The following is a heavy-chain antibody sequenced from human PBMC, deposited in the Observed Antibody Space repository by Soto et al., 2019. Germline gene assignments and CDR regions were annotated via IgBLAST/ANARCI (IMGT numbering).Heavy chain of an antibody. V-gene: IGHV3-23*01. CDR3: AKDQAYYGSGTYPYNFDY. D-gene: IGHD3-10*01. CDR1: GFTFSSYA. J-gene: IGHJ4*02. Sequence: GGSLRLSCAASGFTFSSYAMRWVRQAPGKGLEWVSSITGSGGNTYYADSVKGRFTISRDNSKNTLFLQMNSLRAEDTAVYYCAKDQAYYGSGTYPYNFDYWGQGALVTVSS. CDR2: ITGSGGNT.